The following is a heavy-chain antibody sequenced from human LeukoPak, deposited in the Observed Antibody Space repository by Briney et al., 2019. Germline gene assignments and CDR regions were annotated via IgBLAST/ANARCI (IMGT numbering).Heavy chain of an antibody. D-gene: IGHD3-16*02. CDR2: ISGSGGST. J-gene: IGHJ4*02. V-gene: IGHV3-23*01. Sequence: GALRLSCAASGFTFSSYAMSWVRQAPGKGLEWVSAISGSGGSTYYADSVKGRFTISRDNSKNTLYLQMNSLRAEDTAVYYCAKGSIMITFGGVIASYYFDYWGQGTLVTVSS. CDR1: GFTFSSYA. CDR3: AKGSIMITFGGVIASYYFDY.